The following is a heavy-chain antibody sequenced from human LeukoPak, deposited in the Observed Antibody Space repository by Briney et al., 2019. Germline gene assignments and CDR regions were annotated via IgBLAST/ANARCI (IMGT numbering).Heavy chain of an antibody. Sequence: GGSLRLSCAASGFTFSSYGMHWVRQAPGKGLEWVAVISYDGSNKYYADSVKGRFTISRGNSKNTLYLQMNSLRAEDTAVYYCAKDLGGGMIVVVGIDYWGQGTLVTVSS. V-gene: IGHV3-30*18. J-gene: IGHJ4*02. CDR3: AKDLGGGMIVVVGIDY. CDR1: GFTFSSYG. CDR2: ISYDGSNK. D-gene: IGHD3-22*01.